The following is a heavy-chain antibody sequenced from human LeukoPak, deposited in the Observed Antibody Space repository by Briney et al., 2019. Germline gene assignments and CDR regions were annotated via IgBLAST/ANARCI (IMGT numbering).Heavy chain of an antibody. CDR3: ARDLAYRDAFDI. J-gene: IGHJ3*02. Sequence: ASVKVSCKASGGTFSSYAISWVRQAPGQGLEWMGGIIPIFGTANYAQKFQGRVTITADKSTSTAYMELSSLRSEDTAVYYCARDLAYRDAFDIWGQGTMVTVSS. CDR2: IIPIFGTA. CDR1: GGTFSSYA. D-gene: IGHD3-16*01. V-gene: IGHV1-69*06.